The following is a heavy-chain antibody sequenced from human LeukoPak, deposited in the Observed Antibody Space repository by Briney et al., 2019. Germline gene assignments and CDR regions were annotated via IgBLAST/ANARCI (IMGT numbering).Heavy chain of an antibody. V-gene: IGHV3-21*01. CDR1: GSIFSNYG. D-gene: IGHD2-21*01. Sequence: GGSLRLSCAASGSIFSNYGMDWVRQAPGKGLEWVSSISSSSSYIHYADSVKGRFTISRDSARNSLYPQMSSLRAEDSAVYFCAAERSCGSFSCGAYYFESWGQGTLVTVSS. J-gene: IGHJ4*02. CDR3: AAERSCGSFSCGAYYFES. CDR2: ISSSSSYI.